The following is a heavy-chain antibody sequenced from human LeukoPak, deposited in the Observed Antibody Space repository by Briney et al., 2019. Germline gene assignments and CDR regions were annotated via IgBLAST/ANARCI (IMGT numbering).Heavy chain of an antibody. CDR3: ATYRQVLLPFES. J-gene: IGHJ4*02. V-gene: IGHV3-23*01. CDR2: IDYDGGSG. CDR1: GFTLSSYE. D-gene: IGHD2-8*02. Sequence: GGSLRLSCTVSGFTLSSYEMSWIRQAPGKGLEWVSSIDYDGGSGHYADSVKGRFIISRDNSKSTLSLQMNSLRAEDTAIYYCATYRQVLLPFESWGQGTLVTVSS.